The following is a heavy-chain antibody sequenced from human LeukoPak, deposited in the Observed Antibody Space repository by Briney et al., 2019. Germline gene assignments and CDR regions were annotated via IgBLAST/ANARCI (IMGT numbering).Heavy chain of an antibody. Sequence: GGSLRLSCVASGFTFSNYWMSWVRQAPGKGLECVANIKEDGSEKYYVDSVKGRFSISRDNAKNSLYLQMNSLRVEDTAVYYCATVEGLGAAVGTFLWWGQGTLVTVFS. CDR3: ATVEGLGAAVGTFLW. CDR1: GFTFSNYW. D-gene: IGHD6-13*01. V-gene: IGHV3-7*01. J-gene: IGHJ4*02. CDR2: IKEDGSEK.